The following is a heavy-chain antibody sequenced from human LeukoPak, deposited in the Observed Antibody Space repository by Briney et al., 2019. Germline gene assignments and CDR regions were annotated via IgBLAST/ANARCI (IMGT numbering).Heavy chain of an antibody. CDR3: AKGSGSYFPFDY. V-gene: IGHV3-21*01. CDR1: GFTFSSYS. J-gene: IGHJ4*02. Sequence: GGSLRLSCAASGFTFSSYSMNWVRQAPGKGLEWVSSISSSSSYIYYADSVKGRFTISRDNAKNSLYLQMNSLRAEDTAVYYCAKGSGSYFPFDYWGQGTLVTVSS. D-gene: IGHD1-26*01. CDR2: ISSSSSYI.